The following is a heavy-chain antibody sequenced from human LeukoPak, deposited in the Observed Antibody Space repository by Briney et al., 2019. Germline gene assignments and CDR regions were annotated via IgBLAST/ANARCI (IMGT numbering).Heavy chain of an antibody. Sequence: GGSLRLSCAASGFTFSSYAMHWVRQAPGKGLEWVAVISYDGSNKYYADSVKGRFTISRDNSKNTLYLQMNSLRAEDTAVYYCARAGGSGSQYYYYDMDVWGQGTTVTVSS. CDR2: ISYDGSNK. J-gene: IGHJ6*02. CDR1: GFTFSSYA. V-gene: IGHV3-30-3*01. D-gene: IGHD3-10*01. CDR3: ARAGGSGSQYYYYDMDV.